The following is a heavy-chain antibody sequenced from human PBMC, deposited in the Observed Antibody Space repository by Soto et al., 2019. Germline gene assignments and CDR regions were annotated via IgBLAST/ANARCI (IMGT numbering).Heavy chain of an antibody. Sequence: SETLSLPCTVSGGSMRNYFWTWLRQPPGKGLEWIGYIHYSGTTSFFPSYNPSLRSRVTISEDTSKNQFSLKLLSVTTADTAVYFCAAGEASSRNLAPYYLDFWGQGTLVTVSS. V-gene: IGHV4-59*01. CDR2: IHYSGTT. D-gene: IGHD6-13*01. J-gene: IGHJ4*02. CDR3: AAGEASSRNLAPYYLDF. CDR1: GGSMRNYF.